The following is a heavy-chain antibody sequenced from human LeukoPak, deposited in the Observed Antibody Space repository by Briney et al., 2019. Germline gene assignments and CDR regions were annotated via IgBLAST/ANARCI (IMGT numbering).Heavy chain of an antibody. V-gene: IGHV3-53*01. D-gene: IGHD1-26*01. J-gene: IGHJ4*02. Sequence: GGSLRLSCAASGFSVSSSHMSWVRQAPGKGLEWVSVIYSGGTTYYPDFVKGRFTISRDNSKNTLYLQMNSLRAEDTAVYYCARFTSGNWPFDSWGQGTLVTVSS. CDR3: ARFTSGNWPFDS. CDR1: GFSVSSSH. CDR2: IYSGGTT.